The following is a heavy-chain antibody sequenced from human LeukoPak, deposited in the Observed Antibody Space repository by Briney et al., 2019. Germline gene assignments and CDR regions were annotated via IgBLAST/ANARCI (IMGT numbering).Heavy chain of an antibody. J-gene: IGHJ4*02. CDR3: AKGARSHVLIFDY. V-gene: IGHV3-30*02. CDR1: GFTFDTYG. D-gene: IGHD3-9*01. CDR2: IRYDGSNG. Sequence: GGSLRLSCAASGFTFDTYGMHCVREAPGKGRECVALIRYDGSNGYYIESVKGRFPIYRDNSKNTLYLQMNSLRAEDTAVYYCAKGARSHVLIFDYWGEGALVTVSS.